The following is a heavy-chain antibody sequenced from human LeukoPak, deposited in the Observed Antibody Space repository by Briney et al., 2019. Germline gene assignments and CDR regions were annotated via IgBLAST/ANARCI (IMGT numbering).Heavy chain of an antibody. J-gene: IGHJ3*01. CDR1: GGSISSSSYY. CDR3: ARITARGGSDDAFDV. V-gene: IGHV4-39*01. CDR2: IYYSGST. Sequence: SETLSLTCTVPGGSISSSSYYWGWIRQPPGKGLEWIGSIYYSGSTYYNPSLKSRVTISVDTSKNQFSLKLSSVTAADTAVYYCARITARGGSDDAFDVWGQGTMIIVSP. D-gene: IGHD2-15*01.